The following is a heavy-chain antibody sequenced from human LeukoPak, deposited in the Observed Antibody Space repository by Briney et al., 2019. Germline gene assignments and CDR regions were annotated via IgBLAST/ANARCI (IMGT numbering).Heavy chain of an antibody. V-gene: IGHV3-21*01. CDR1: GFTFDIYG. Sequence: PGGSLRLSCSASGFTFDIYGMNWVRQAPGKGLEWVSTIGGSGGGTYYADSVKGRFTISRDNAKNSLYLQMNSLRAEDTAVYYCARETLELGYWGQGTLVTVSS. CDR3: ARETLELGY. CDR2: IGGSGGGT. J-gene: IGHJ4*02. D-gene: IGHD1-7*01.